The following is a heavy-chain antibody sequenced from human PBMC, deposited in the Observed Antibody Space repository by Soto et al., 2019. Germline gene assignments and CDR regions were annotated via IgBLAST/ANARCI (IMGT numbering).Heavy chain of an antibody. CDR2: INPNSGGT. J-gene: IGHJ5*02. Sequence: QVQLVQSGAEVKKPGASVKVSCKASGYTFTGYYMHWVRQAPGQGLEWMGWINPNSGGTNYAQKFQGWVTMTRDTSISTAYMELSRLRSDDTAVYHCARAQNPIVVVPAAIVNVWSDPWGQGTLVTVSS. D-gene: IGHD2-2*01. V-gene: IGHV1-2*04. CDR3: ARAQNPIVVVPAAIVNVWSDP. CDR1: GYTFTGYY.